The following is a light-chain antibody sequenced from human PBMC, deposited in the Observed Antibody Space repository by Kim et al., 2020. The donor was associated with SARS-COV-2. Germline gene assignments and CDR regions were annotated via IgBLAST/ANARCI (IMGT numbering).Light chain of an antibody. J-gene: IGKJ4*01. CDR2: WAS. V-gene: IGKV4-1*01. Sequence: IVMTQSPDSLTLSLGARATINCKSSQSLVDRTNNKSSLAWYQQKPGQPPKLLIYWASTRESGVPDRFSGSGSATDFTLTINSLEAEDVAVYYCQQYYSLTTFGGGTKGGYQT. CDR3: QQYYSLTT. CDR1: QSLVDRTNNKSS.